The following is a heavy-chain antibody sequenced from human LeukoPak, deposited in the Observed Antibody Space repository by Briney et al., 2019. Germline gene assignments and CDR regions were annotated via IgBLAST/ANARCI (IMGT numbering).Heavy chain of an antibody. Sequence: ASVKVSCKASGYTFTSYGISWARQAPGQGLEWMGWISAYNGNTNYAQKLQGRVTMTTDTSTSTAYMELRSLRSDDTAVYYCARDNLVTYCSGGSCYYYGMDVWGQGTTVTVSS. CDR3: ARDNLVTYCSGGSCYYYGMDV. D-gene: IGHD2-15*01. CDR2: ISAYNGNT. CDR1: GYTFTSYG. J-gene: IGHJ6*02. V-gene: IGHV1-18*01.